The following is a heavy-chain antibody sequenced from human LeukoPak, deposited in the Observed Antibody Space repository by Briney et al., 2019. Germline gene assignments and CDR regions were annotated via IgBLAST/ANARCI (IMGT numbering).Heavy chain of an antibody. CDR3: AKVHYYDSGSYRYYFDY. D-gene: IGHD3-10*01. Sequence: GGSLRLSCAASGFPFNTYVMSWVRQAPGKGLEWVSAISGSGGNTYYADSVKGRFTISRDNSKNTLYLQMNSLRAEDTAVYYCAKVHYYDSGSYRYYFDYWDQGTLVTVSS. J-gene: IGHJ4*02. CDR1: GFPFNTYV. V-gene: IGHV3-23*01. CDR2: ISGSGGNT.